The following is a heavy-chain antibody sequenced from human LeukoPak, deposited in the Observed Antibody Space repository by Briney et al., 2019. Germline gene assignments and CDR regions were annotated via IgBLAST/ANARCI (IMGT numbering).Heavy chain of an antibody. CDR1: GGSFSGYY. V-gene: IGHV4-4*07. CDR3: ARDAGIPYCGGDCYPDY. J-gene: IGHJ4*02. D-gene: IGHD2-21*01. CDR2: IYPSGST. Sequence: PSETLSLTCAVYGGSFSGYYWSWLRQPAGKGLEWIGRIYPSGSTNYIPSLKSRVTISVDTSKNQFSLKLSSVTAADTAVYYCARDAGIPYCGGDCYPDYWGQGTLVTVSS.